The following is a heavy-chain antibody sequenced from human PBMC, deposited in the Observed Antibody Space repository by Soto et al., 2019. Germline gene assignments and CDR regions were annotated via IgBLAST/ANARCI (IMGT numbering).Heavy chain of an antibody. D-gene: IGHD6-13*01. Sequence: ASVKVSCKASGYTFTGYYMHWVRQAPGQGLEWMGWINPNSGGTNYAQKFQGWVTMTRDTSISTAYMELSRLRSDDTAVYYCARDDPGIAAAGTYHYYYTMEVWGQGTTVTVSS. CDR2: INPNSGGT. V-gene: IGHV1-2*04. J-gene: IGHJ6*02. CDR3: ARDDPGIAAAGTYHYYYTMEV. CDR1: GYTFTGYY.